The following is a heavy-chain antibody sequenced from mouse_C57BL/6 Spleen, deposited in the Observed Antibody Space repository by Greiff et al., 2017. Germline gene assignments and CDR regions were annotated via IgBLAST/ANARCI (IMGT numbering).Heavy chain of an antibody. CDR3: ARSGIYYDYTGAMDY. V-gene: IGHV1-53*01. CDR1: GYTFTSYW. D-gene: IGHD2-4*01. J-gene: IGHJ4*01. CDR2: IKPSNGGT. Sequence: VQLQQPGTELVKPGASVKLSCKASGYTFTSYWMHWVKQRPGQGLEWIGNIKPSNGGTYYNEKFKSKATLTVDKSSSTTYMQLSSLTSEDSTVYYCARSGIYYDYTGAMDYWGQGTSVTVSS.